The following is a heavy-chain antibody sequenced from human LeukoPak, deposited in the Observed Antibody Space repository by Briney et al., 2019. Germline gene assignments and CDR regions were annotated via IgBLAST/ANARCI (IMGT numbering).Heavy chain of an antibody. CDR2: ISGSGGST. Sequence: GGSLRLSCAASGFTFSSYAMSWVRQAPGKGLEWVSAISGSGGSTYYADSVKGRFTISRDNSKNTLYLQMNSLRAEDTAVYYCAKAAGRLHSGNPQGYYFDYWGQGTLVTVSS. J-gene: IGHJ4*02. D-gene: IGHD1-26*01. CDR3: AKAAGRLHSGNPQGYYFDY. V-gene: IGHV3-23*01. CDR1: GFTFSSYA.